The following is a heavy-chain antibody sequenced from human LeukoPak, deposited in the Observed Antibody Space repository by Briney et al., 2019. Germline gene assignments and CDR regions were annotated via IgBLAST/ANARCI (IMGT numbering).Heavy chain of an antibody. Sequence: SETLSLTCAVYGGSFSGYYWSWIRQPPGKGLEWIGEVNHSGSTNYNPSLKSRVTISVDTSKNQFSLKLSSVTAADTAVYYCARGLQLRYFYWLYYFDYWGQGTLVTVSS. J-gene: IGHJ4*02. CDR3: ARGLQLRYFYWLYYFDY. V-gene: IGHV4-34*01. CDR1: GGSFSGYY. CDR2: VNHSGST. D-gene: IGHD3-9*01.